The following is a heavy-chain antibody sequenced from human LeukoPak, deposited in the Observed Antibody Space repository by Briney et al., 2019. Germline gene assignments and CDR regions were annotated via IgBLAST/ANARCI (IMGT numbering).Heavy chain of an antibody. D-gene: IGHD1-26*01. V-gene: IGHV4-38-2*02. Sequence: PSETLSLTCTVSGYSISSGYYWGWIRQPPGKGLEWIGSIYHSGSTYFNPSLKGRVTISVDTSKNHFSLKLSSMTAADTAVYYCARRSGSFDYWGQGTLVTVSS. J-gene: IGHJ4*02. CDR3: ARRSGSFDY. CDR2: IYHSGST. CDR1: GYSISSGYY.